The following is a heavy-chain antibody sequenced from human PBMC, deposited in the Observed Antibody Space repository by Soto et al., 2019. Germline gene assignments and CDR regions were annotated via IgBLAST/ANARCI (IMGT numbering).Heavy chain of an antibody. Sequence: PLETLSLSCAVYGVSFSGYCWSWIRKSPGKGLEWFGEINHSGSTNYNPSLKSRVTISVDTSKNQFSLKLSSVTAADTAVYYCARGWNRYCSSTSCSAFDYWGQGTLVTVSS. CDR3: ARGWNRYCSSTSCSAFDY. V-gene: IGHV4-34*01. D-gene: IGHD2-2*01. CDR1: GVSFSGYC. CDR2: INHSGST. J-gene: IGHJ4*02.